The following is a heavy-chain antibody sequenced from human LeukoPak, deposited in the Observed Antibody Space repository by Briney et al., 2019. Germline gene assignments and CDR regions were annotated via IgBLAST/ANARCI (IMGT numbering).Heavy chain of an antibody. J-gene: IGHJ3*02. CDR1: GYTFTSYG. D-gene: IGHD1-1*01. CDR2: ISAYNGNT. Sequence: ASVKVSCKASGYTFTSYGISWVRQAPGQGLEWMGWISAYNGNTNYAQKLQGRVTMTTDTSTSTAYMELTSLRSGATAVYYCARVSPKNDGVFDIWGQGTMVTVSS. V-gene: IGHV1-18*01. CDR3: ARVSPKNDGVFDI.